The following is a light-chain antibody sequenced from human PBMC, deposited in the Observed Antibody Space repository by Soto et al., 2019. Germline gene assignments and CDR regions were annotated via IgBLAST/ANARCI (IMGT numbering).Light chain of an antibody. CDR1: QSVSSNN. CDR3: QQYGRSPFT. V-gene: IGKV3-20*01. J-gene: IGKJ3*01. Sequence: EIVLTQSPGTLSLSPGERATLSCRASQSVSSNNLAWYQQRPGQAPRVVIYGASTRATGIPERFSGSGSGTAFTLTISRLAPEDFAVYYCQQYGRSPFTFGPGTKVDIK. CDR2: GAS.